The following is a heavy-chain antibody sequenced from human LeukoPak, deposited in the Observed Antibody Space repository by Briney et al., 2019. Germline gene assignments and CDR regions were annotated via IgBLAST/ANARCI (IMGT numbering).Heavy chain of an antibody. V-gene: IGHV1-46*01. J-gene: IGHJ6*02. CDR3: ARGGSMITMVRGVPDV. D-gene: IGHD3-10*01. Sequence: ASVKVSCKASGYTFTSYYMHWVRQAPGQGLEWMGIINPSGGSTSYAQKFQGRVTMTRDTSTSTVYMELSSPRSEDTAVYYCARGGSMITMVRGVPDVWGQGTTVTVSS. CDR1: GYTFTSYY. CDR2: INPSGGST.